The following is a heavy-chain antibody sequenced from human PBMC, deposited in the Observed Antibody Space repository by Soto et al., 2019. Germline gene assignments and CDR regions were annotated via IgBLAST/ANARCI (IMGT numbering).Heavy chain of an antibody. J-gene: IGHJ6*02. CDR2: ISYDGSNK. V-gene: IGHV3-30*18. CDR1: GFTFSSYG. CDR3: AKSGLEWLLSSYYYYYGMDV. D-gene: IGHD3-3*01. Sequence: GGSLRLSCAASGFTFSSYGMHWVRQAPGKGLEWVAVISYDGSNKYYADSVKGRFTISRDNSKITLYLQMNSLRAEDTAVYYCAKSGLEWLLSSYYYYYGMDVWGQGTTVTVSS.